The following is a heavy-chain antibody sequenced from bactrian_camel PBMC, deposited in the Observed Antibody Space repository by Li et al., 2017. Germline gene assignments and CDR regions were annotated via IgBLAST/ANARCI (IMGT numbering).Heavy chain of an antibody. V-gene: IGHV3S31*01. CDR1: GITEGTNC. D-gene: IGHD2*01. J-gene: IGHJ4*01. CDR2: IMILGATT. CDR3: GRSLSPFGSGRYQQFDS. Sequence: VQLVESGGGSVQAGGSLRLSCEVSGITEGTNCIGWFRQAPGKEREGVAAIMILGATTYYADSVKGRFTISRDNSRNTLYLQMNSLKPEDTDTYYCGRSLSPFGSGRYQQFDSWGPGTQVTVS.